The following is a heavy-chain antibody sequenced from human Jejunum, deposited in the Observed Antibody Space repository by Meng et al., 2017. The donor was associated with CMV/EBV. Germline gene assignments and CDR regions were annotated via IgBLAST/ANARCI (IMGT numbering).Heavy chain of an antibody. Sequence: VQLVQSGAEVKNPVASVKVSCRASGYSFTDYYIHWVRQAPEQGLEWMGWISPNTGATNFAQNFQGRVTMTRDTSVSATYMELSSLTSDDTAVYFCARDPGGSSPVFDYWGQGTLVTVSS. CDR2: ISPNTGAT. CDR1: GYSFTDYY. D-gene: IGHD2-8*02. J-gene: IGHJ4*01. V-gene: IGHV1-2*02. CDR3: ARDPGGSSPVFDY.